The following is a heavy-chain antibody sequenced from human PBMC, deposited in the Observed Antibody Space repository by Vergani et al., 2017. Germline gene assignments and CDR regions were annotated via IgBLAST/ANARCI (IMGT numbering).Heavy chain of an antibody. Sequence: QVQLQQWGAGLLKPSETLSLTCAVHGGSFSGYYWSWIRQPPGKGLEWIGEINHSGSTNYNPSLKSRVTISVDTSKSQFSLMLSSVTAADTAVYYCARSPNGKRFGFDYWGQGTLVIVSS. CDR3: ARSPNGKRFGFDY. V-gene: IGHV4-34*01. CDR2: INHSGST. D-gene: IGHD3-10*01. J-gene: IGHJ4*02. CDR1: GGSFSGYY.